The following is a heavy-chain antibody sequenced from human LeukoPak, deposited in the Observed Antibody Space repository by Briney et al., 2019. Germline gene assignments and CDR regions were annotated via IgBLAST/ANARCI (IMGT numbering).Heavy chain of an antibody. CDR1: GGSISSGGYY. J-gene: IGHJ4*02. Sequence: PSETLSLTCTVSGGSISSGGYYWSWIRQPPGKGLEWIGEINHSGSTNYNPSLKSRVTISVDTSKNQFSLKLSSVTAADTAVYYCARGYVVVPAAILYFDYWGQGTLVTVSS. CDR2: INHSGST. D-gene: IGHD2-2*02. CDR3: ARGYVVVPAAILYFDY. V-gene: IGHV4-39*07.